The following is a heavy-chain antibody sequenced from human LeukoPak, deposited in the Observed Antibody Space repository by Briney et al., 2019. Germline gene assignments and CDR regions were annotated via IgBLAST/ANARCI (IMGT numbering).Heavy chain of an antibody. CDR1: GYTFTSYG. Sequence: ASVKVSCKASGYTFTSYGISWVRQAPGQGLEWMGWISAYNGNTNYAQKLQGRVTMTTDTSTSTAYMELRSLRSDDTAMYYCARGTKTYYYDSSGYPDYWGQGTLVTVSS. D-gene: IGHD3-22*01. J-gene: IGHJ4*02. CDR3: ARGTKTYYYDSSGYPDY. V-gene: IGHV1-18*01. CDR2: ISAYNGNT.